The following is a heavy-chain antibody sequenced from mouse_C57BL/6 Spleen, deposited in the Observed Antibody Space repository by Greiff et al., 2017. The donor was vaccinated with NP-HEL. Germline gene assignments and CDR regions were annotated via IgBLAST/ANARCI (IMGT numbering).Heavy chain of an antibody. Sequence: QVHVKQSGAELVRPGTSVKVSCKASGYAFTNYLIEWVKQRPGQGLEWIGVINPGSGGTNYNEKFKGKATLTADKSSSTAYMQLSSLTSEDSAVYFCARRYSNYGGYFDYWGQGTTLTVSS. CDR2: INPGSGGT. D-gene: IGHD2-5*01. J-gene: IGHJ2*01. CDR3: ARRYSNYGGYFDY. V-gene: IGHV1-54*01. CDR1: GYAFTNYL.